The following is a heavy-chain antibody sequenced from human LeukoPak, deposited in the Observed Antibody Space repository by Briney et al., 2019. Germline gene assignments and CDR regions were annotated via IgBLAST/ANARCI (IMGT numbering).Heavy chain of an antibody. Sequence: GGSLRLSCAASGFTFDDYAMHWVRQAPGKGLEWVSLISWDGGSTYYADSVKGRFTISRDNSKNSLYLQMNSLRAEDTALYYCAKDALDILPGPGGYMDVWGKGTTVTVSS. J-gene: IGHJ6*03. CDR3: AKDALDILPGPGGYMDV. CDR1: GFTFDDYA. V-gene: IGHV3-43D*03. D-gene: IGHD3-9*01. CDR2: ISWDGGST.